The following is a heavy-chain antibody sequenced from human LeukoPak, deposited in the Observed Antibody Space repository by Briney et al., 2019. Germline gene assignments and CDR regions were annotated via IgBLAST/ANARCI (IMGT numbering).Heavy chain of an antibody. CDR2: IWYDGGNK. Sequence: GGSLRLSCAASGFTFSSYGMHWVRQAPGKGLEWVAVIWYDGGNKYYADSVKGRFTISRDNSKNTLYLQMNSLRAEDTAVYYCARDNPSMALDYWGQGTLVTVSS. V-gene: IGHV3-33*01. CDR3: ARDNPSMALDY. D-gene: IGHD2/OR15-2a*01. J-gene: IGHJ4*02. CDR1: GFTFSSYG.